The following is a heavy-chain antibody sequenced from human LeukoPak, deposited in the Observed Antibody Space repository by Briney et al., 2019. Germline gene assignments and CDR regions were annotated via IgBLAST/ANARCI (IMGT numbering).Heavy chain of an antibody. J-gene: IGHJ5*02. CDR1: GYAFTSHG. CDR2: ISAYNGNT. V-gene: IGHV1-18*04. Sequence: ASVKVSCKASGYAFTSHGISWVRQAPGQGLEWMGWISAYNGNTNYAQKLQGRVTMTTDTSTSTAYMELRSLRSDDTAVYYCARATAGDWFDPWGQGTLVTVSS. CDR3: ARATAGDWFDP. D-gene: IGHD3-10*01.